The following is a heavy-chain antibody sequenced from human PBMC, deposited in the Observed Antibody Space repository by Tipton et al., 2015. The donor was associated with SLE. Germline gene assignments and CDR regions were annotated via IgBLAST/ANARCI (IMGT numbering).Heavy chain of an antibody. CDR3: ARVRVGDMDAFDI. CDR2: INDSGST. J-gene: IGHJ3*02. V-gene: IGHV4-34*01. CDR1: GGSISSYY. Sequence: TLSLTCTVSGGSISSYYWSWIRPPPGKGLEWIGEINDSGSTNYNPSLKSRVTISVDTSKNQFSLRLRSVTAADTAVFYCARVRVGDMDAFDIWGQGTMVTVSS. D-gene: IGHD3-16*01.